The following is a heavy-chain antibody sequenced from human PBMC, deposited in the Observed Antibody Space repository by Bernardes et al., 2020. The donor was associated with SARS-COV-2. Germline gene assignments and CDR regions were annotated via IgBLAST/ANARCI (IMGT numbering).Heavy chain of an antibody. CDR3: ARHVLGYFDWLLYYYFDY. CDR1: GGSISSSSYY. CDR2: IYYSGST. Sequence: SETLSLTCTVSGGSISSSSYYWGWLLQPPGKGLEWIGSIYYSGSTYYNPSLTSRVTISVDTSKNQFSLKLSSVTAADTAVYYCARHVLGYFDWLLYYYFDYWGQGTLVTVSS. V-gene: IGHV4-39*01. J-gene: IGHJ4*02. D-gene: IGHD3-9*01.